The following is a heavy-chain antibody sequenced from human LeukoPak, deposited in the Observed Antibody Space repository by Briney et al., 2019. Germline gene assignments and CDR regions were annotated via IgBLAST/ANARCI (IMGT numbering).Heavy chain of an antibody. CDR1: GYTFTGYY. Sequence: ASVKVSCKAFGYTFTGYYMHWVRQAPGQGLEWMGWINPKSGSTNYAQKFQGSVTMTRDTSISTAYMELSRLRSDDTAVYYCTSSLEATILWGQGTLVTVSS. V-gene: IGHV1-2*02. CDR3: TSSLEATIL. CDR2: INPKSGST. D-gene: IGHD5-12*01. J-gene: IGHJ4*02.